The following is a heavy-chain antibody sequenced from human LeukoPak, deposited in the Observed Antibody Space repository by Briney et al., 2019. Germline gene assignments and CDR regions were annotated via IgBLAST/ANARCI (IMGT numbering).Heavy chain of an antibody. J-gene: IGHJ4*02. Sequence: ASVKVSCKTSGYSFTGYYIHWVRQAPGQGLEWMGWINPNSGGTTYPQKFQGRVTMTRDTSTSTAYMELRSLRSDDTAVYYCAKDRGWQYADNDTVAVEHWGQGTLVTVSS. CDR3: AKDRGWQYADNDTVAVEH. V-gene: IGHV1-2*02. D-gene: IGHD2-15*01. CDR1: GYSFTGYY. CDR2: INPNSGGT.